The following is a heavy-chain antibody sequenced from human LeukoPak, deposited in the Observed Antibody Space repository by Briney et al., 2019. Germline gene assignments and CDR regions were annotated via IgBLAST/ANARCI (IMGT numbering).Heavy chain of an antibody. CDR3: ARHYYDSSGYFYQDY. CDR2: INPNSGDT. J-gene: IGHJ4*02. D-gene: IGHD3-22*01. V-gene: IGHV1-2*02. CDR1: GYIFTGYY. Sequence: ASVKVSCKASGYIFTGYYVHWMRQAPGQGLEWMGWINPNSGDTEYGQKFQGRVTMTRDTSIATAYMEMTGLAPDDTAVYYCARHYYDSSGYFYQDYWGQGTLVTVSS.